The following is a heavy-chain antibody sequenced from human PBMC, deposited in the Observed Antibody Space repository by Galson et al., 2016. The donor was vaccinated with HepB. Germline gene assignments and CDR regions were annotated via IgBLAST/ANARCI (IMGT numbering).Heavy chain of an antibody. Sequence: SLRLSCAASGFTFNAYGVHWVRQAPGKGLEWVAVISYDGRNTYYADSVEGRFTISRDNSKNTLYLEMSSLRVEDTAVYYCARDAPLGGATHPPHYYFDKWGQGTLVTVSP. CDR1: GFTFNAYG. CDR2: ISYDGRNT. J-gene: IGHJ4*02. D-gene: IGHD1-26*01. CDR3: ARDAPLGGATHPPHYYFDK. V-gene: IGHV3-30*15.